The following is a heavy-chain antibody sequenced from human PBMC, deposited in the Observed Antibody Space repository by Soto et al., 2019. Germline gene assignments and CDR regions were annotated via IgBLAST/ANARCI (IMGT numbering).Heavy chain of an antibody. CDR2: IIPILGTP. J-gene: IGHJ4*02. CDR1: GGTFSNYA. CDR3: AGGVNRAARLPSYFDF. D-gene: IGHD6-6*01. Sequence: QVQLVQSGAEVKKPGSSVKVSCKASGGTFSNYAFSWVRQAPGQGLEWMGGIIPILGTPAYAQSFQGRVTITADKSTHTAYMELSSLKSDDTAVYYCAGGVNRAARLPSYFDFWGQGTLVTVSS. V-gene: IGHV1-69*06.